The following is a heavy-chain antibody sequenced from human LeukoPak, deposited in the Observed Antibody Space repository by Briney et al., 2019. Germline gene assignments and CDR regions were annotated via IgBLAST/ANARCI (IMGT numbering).Heavy chain of an antibody. D-gene: IGHD3-22*01. J-gene: IGHJ4*02. V-gene: IGHV4-39*07. Sequence: SETLSLTCTVSGGSISSSSYYWGWIRQPPGKGLEWIGSIYYSGSTYYNPSLKSRVTISVDTSKNQFSLKLSSVTAADTAVYYCARDHYYYDSSGYDYWGQGTLVTVSS. CDR1: GGSISSSSYY. CDR3: ARDHYYYDSSGYDY. CDR2: IYYSGST.